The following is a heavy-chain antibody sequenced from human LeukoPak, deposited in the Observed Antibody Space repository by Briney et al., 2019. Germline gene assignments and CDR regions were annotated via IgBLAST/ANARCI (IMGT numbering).Heavy chain of an antibody. J-gene: IGHJ6*03. D-gene: IGHD2-2*01. CDR2: ISSSGSTI. CDR1: GFTFSSYD. V-gene: IGHV3-48*03. CDR3: ARDGSSTGPPYYYYYMDV. Sequence: GGSLRLSCAASGFTFSSYDVSWVRRAPGKGLEWVSYISSSGSTIYYADSVKGRFTISRDNAKNSLYLQMNSLRAEDTAVYYCARDGSSTGPPYYYYYMDVWGKGTTVTVSS.